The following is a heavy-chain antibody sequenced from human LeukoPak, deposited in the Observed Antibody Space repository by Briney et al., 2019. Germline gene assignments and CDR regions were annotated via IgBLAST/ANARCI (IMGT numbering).Heavy chain of an antibody. D-gene: IGHD4-17*01. Sequence: GGSLRLSCAASGFTFSSYWMHWVRQAPGKGLVWVSRINSDGRSTSYADSVKGRFTISRDNAKNTLYLQMNSLRAEDTAVYYCAREHGDYAYYYYYYMDVWGKGTTVTVSS. J-gene: IGHJ6*03. CDR1: GFTFSSYW. V-gene: IGHV3-74*01. CDR3: AREHGDYAYYYYYYMDV. CDR2: INSDGRST.